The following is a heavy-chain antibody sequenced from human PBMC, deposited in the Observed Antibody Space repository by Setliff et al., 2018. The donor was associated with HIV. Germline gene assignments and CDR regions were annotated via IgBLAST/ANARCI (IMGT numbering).Heavy chain of an antibody. V-gene: IGHV1-18*01. CDR3: ARDPFLDYYDDSGYPGGAFDI. CDR2: ISGYNGST. J-gene: IGHJ3*02. Sequence: GASVKVSCKASGYTFTSYGISWVRQAPGQGLEWMGWISGYNGSTNYAQKLQGRVTMTTDTSTSTACMELRSLRSDDTAAYYCARDPFLDYYDDSGYPGGAFDIWGQGTMVTVSS. CDR1: GYTFTSYG. D-gene: IGHD3-22*01.